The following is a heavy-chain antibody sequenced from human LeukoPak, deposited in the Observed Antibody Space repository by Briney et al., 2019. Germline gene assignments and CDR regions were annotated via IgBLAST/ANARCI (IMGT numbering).Heavy chain of an antibody. CDR3: ARDWPTIAAAGTIPEYFQH. CDR2: ISSSSSYI. D-gene: IGHD6-13*01. Sequence: PGGSLRLSCAASGFTVSGSYMNWVRQAPGKGLEWVSSISSSSSYIYYADSVKGRFTISRDNAKNSLYLQMNSLRAEDTAVYYCARDWPTIAAAGTIPEYFQHWGQGTLVTVSS. CDR1: GFTVSGSY. J-gene: IGHJ1*01. V-gene: IGHV3-21*01.